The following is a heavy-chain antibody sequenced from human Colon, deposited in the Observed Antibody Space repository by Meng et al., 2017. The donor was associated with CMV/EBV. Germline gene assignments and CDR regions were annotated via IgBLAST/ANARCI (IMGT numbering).Heavy chain of an antibody. D-gene: IGHD5/OR15-5a*01. CDR1: GFNFNFYW. J-gene: IGHJ4*02. CDR3: AKGQGIIYD. Sequence: GESLKISCEVSGFNFNFYWMSWVRQAPGKGLEWVANINQDGSEKNYVDSVKGRFTVSRDNVKNSLYLQMNSLRVEDMAVYYCAKGQGIIYDWGQGTLVTVSS. CDR2: INQDGSEK. V-gene: IGHV3-7*01.